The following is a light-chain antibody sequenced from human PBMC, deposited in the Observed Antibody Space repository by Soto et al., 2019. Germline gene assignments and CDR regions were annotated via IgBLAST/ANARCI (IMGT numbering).Light chain of an antibody. J-gene: IGKJ3*01. CDR3: QQRSNWPPVFT. CDR2: DAS. Sequence: EIVLTQSPATLSLSPGETATLSCRASQSVSSYLAWYQQKPGQAPMLLIYDASNRATGIPARFSGSGSGTDFTLTISSLEPEDFAVYYCQQRSNWPPVFTFGPGTKVDIK. V-gene: IGKV3-11*01. CDR1: QSVSSY.